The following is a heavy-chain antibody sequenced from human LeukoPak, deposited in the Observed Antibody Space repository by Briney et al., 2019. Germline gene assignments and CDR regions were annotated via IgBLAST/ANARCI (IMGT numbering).Heavy chain of an antibody. V-gene: IGHV4-61*02. CDR1: GGSISSDNYY. J-gene: IGHJ4*02. CDR3: ASSKRGGGSGY. Sequence: SETLSLTCTVSGGSISSDNYYWSWIRQPAGKGLEWIGRIYTSGSTNYNPSLKSRVIISVDTSKNQVALKLSSVTAADTAVYFCASSKRGGGSGYWGQGTLVTVSS. D-gene: IGHD2-15*01. CDR2: IYTSGST.